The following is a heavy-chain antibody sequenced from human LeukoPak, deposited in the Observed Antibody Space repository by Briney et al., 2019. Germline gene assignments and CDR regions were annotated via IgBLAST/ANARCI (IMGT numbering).Heavy chain of an antibody. D-gene: IGHD6-13*01. CDR2: ISANGGST. Sequence: GGSLRLSCAASGFTFSTYAMSWVRQAPGKGLEWVSTISANGGSTYYADSVKGRFTFSRDNSKNTLYLQMNSLRVEDTAVYYCAKPPPDSSSWLFDSWCQGTLVTVSS. J-gene: IGHJ4*02. CDR3: AKPPPDSSSWLFDS. V-gene: IGHV3-23*01. CDR1: GFTFSTYA.